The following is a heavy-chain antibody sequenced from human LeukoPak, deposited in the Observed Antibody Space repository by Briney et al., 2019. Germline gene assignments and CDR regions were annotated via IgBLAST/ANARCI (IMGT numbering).Heavy chain of an antibody. CDR2: IYYSGST. CDR3: ARHIDSVAGNYFDY. J-gene: IGHJ4*02. CDR1: GGSISSSSYY. Sequence: SETLSLTCTVSGGSISSSSYYWGWIRQTPGKGLEWIGSIYYSGSTYYNPSLKSRVTISVDTSKNQFPLKLSSVTAADTAVYYCARHIDSVAGNYFDYWGQGTLVTVSS. V-gene: IGHV4-39*01. D-gene: IGHD6-19*01.